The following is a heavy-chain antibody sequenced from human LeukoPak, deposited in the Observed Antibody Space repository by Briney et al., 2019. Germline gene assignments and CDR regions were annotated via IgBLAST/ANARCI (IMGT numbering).Heavy chain of an antibody. J-gene: IGHJ3*02. D-gene: IGHD6-13*01. CDR1: GFTFSSYS. V-gene: IGHV3-21*04. Sequence: GGSLRLSCAASGFTFSSYSMNWVRQAPGKGLEWVSSISSSSSYIYYADSVKGRFTISRDNSKNTLYLQMNSLRAEDTAVYYCAKDLRTDSSSWYPRDEIAFDIWGQGTMVTVSS. CDR2: ISSSSSYI. CDR3: AKDLRTDSSSWYPRDEIAFDI.